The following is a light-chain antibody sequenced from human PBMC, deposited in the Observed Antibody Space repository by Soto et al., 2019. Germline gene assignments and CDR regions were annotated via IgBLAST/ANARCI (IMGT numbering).Light chain of an antibody. CDR2: GAS. Sequence: EVVLTQSPDILSLSPGERATLSCRASETVTSNYLAWYQQKPGQAPRLLIYGASNRATGIPDRFSGSGSGTDFTLTISRLEPEDFAVYYCQQYGRTFGQGTKLEIK. V-gene: IGKV3-20*01. J-gene: IGKJ2*01. CDR1: ETVTSNY. CDR3: QQYGRT.